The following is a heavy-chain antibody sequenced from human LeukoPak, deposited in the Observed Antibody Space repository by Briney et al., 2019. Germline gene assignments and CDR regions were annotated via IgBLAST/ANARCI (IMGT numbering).Heavy chain of an antibody. J-gene: IGHJ4*02. CDR1: GFTFSNYW. Sequence: GGSLRLSCAASGFTFSNYWMHWVRQAPGKELVWVSRISDGSSTSYADSVKGRFTISRDTAKNTLYLQMNSLRDEDAAVYFCARGGSRPLDYWGQGTLVTVSS. D-gene: IGHD3-10*01. CDR3: ARGGSRPLDY. CDR2: ISDGSST. V-gene: IGHV3-74*01.